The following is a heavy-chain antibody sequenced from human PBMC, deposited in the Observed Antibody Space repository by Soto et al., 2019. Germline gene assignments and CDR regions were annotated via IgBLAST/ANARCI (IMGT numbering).Heavy chain of an antibody. CDR2: IYPDDSDT. CDR3: ATYPRGFSYDTRPPDDFDI. J-gene: IGHJ3*02. V-gene: IGHV5-51*01. CDR1: GYNFNKYW. D-gene: IGHD3-22*01. Sequence: GESLKISCKASGYNFNKYWIAWVRQMPGKGLEWMGIIYPDDSDTRYSPPFQRQVTLSADRTINTAYMQSSSLQASDTAIYYCATYPRGFSYDTRPPDDFDIWGHGTMVTVSS.